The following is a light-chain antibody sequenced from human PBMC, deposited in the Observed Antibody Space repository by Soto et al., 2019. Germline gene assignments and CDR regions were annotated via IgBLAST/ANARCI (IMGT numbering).Light chain of an antibody. J-gene: IGKJ1*01. CDR2: AAS. CDR3: QQSHSIPWT. CDR1: LTISSY. V-gene: IGKV1-39*01. Sequence: IHIHPSPSSLSAFLGDRVTITCRASLTISSYLNWYQQKSGKAPKLLISAASSLESGVPPRFSGSGSGTDFTLTITSLQPEDFATYYCQQSHSIPWTFGQGTKVDIK.